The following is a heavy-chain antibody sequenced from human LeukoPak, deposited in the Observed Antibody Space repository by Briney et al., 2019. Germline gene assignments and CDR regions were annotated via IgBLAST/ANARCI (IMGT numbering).Heavy chain of an antibody. CDR2: INPNSSGT. V-gene: IGHV1-2*02. CDR1: GYTFTGYY. D-gene: IGHD3-10*01. CDR3: ARAAYYYGSGKKFDP. Sequence: ASVKVSCKASGYTFTGYYMHWVRQAPGQGLEWMGWINPNSSGTNYAQKFQGRVTMTRDTSISTAYMELSRLRSDDTAVYYCARAAYYYGSGKKFDPWGQGTLVTVSS. J-gene: IGHJ5*02.